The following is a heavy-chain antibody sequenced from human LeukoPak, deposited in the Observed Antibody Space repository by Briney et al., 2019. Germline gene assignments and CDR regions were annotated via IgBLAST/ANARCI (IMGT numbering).Heavy chain of an antibody. D-gene: IGHD5-18*01. CDR2: TYYMSKWYH. CDR1: GDSVSTNSAA. CDR3: ARGEYNDGAYWFDP. J-gene: IGHJ5*02. Sequence: SQTLSLTCAISGDSVSTNSAAWNWIRQSPSRGLEWLGRTYYMSKWYHDYAVSVKSRVTINPDTSKNQFSLQLNSVTPEDTAVYYCARGEYNDGAYWFDPWGQGILVTVSS. V-gene: IGHV6-1*01.